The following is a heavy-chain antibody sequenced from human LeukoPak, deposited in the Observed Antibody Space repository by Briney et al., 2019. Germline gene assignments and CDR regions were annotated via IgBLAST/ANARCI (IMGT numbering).Heavy chain of an antibody. CDR1: GDSISTTSYY. V-gene: IGHV4-39*02. D-gene: IGHD3-10*01. CDR2: IYFRGTT. CDR3: ARDPDGVGGAPFEH. Sequence: SETPSLTCTVSGDSISTTSYYWAWIRQSPGKGLEWIGSIYFRGTTHYNLSLKSRVSISIDTSKSQFSLKLSSVTAADTAVYYCARDPDGVGGAPFEHWGQGILVTVSS. J-gene: IGHJ4*02.